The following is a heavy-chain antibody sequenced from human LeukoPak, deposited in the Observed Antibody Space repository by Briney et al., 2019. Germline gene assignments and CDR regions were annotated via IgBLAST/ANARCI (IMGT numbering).Heavy chain of an antibody. J-gene: IGHJ4*02. V-gene: IGHV3-23*01. CDR3: AKDTYYYDTSGYSH. D-gene: IGHD3-22*01. CDR2: ISSSGGNT. CDR1: GFTFSSYA. Sequence: GSLRLSCAASGFTFSSYAMSWVRHAPGKGLEWVSGISSSGGNTYYADSVKGRFTISRDNSKNTLYLQMNSLRAEDTAVYYCAKDTYYYDTSGYSHWGQGTLVTVSS.